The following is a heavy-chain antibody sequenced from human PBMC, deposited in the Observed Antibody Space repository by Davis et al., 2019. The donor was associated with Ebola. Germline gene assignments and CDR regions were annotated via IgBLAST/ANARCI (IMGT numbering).Heavy chain of an antibody. CDR3: ARGPNTLYCSGGSCNSYYYYGMDV. V-gene: IGHV1-8*03. CDR1: GYTFTSYD. J-gene: IGHJ6*02. Sequence: ASVPVSCKASGYTFTSYDINWVRQATGQGLEWMGWMNPNSGNTGYAQKFQGRVTITRNTSISTAYMELSSLRSEDTAVYYCARGPNTLYCSGGSCNSYYYYGMDVWGQGTTVTVAS. D-gene: IGHD2-15*01. CDR2: MNPNSGNT.